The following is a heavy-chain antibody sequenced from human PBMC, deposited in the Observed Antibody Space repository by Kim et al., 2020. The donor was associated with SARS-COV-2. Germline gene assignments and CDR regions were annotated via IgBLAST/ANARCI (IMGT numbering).Heavy chain of an antibody. CDR2: IYSGGST. CDR1: GFTVSSNY. J-gene: IGHJ6*02. Sequence: GSLRLSCAASGFTVSSNYMSWVRQAPGKGLEWVSVIYSGGSTYYADSVKGRFTISRDNSKNTLYLQMNSLRAEDTAVYYCARVDIVATSYYGMDVWGQG. D-gene: IGHD5-12*01. V-gene: IGHV3-53*01. CDR3: ARVDIVATSYYGMDV.